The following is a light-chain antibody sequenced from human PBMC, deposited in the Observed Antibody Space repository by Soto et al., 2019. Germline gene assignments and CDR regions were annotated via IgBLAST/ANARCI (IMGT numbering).Light chain of an antibody. Sequence: EIVLTQSPGTLSLSPGERATLSCRASQSVSSSYLAWYQQQPGQAPMLLFYGASSRATGIPDRLSGSGSGTDFSVTISSLENEDIALYYYHQYGRSSPITFGNGTRLEIK. J-gene: IGKJ5*01. CDR1: QSVSSSY. CDR3: HQYGRSSPIT. CDR2: GAS. V-gene: IGKV3-20*01.